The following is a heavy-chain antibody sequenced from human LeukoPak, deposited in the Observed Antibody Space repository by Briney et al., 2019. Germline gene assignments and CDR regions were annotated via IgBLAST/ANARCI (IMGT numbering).Heavy chain of an antibody. V-gene: IGHV3-48*04. Sequence: GGSLRLSCAASGFTFSSYSMNWVRQAPGKGLEWVAYIRSSSNTIYYADSVKGRFTISRDNANNSLYLQMNSLRAEDTTVYYCARGDSGGMDYWGQGTLVTVSS. CDR2: IRSSSNTI. CDR1: GFTFSSYS. CDR3: ARGDSGGMDY. J-gene: IGHJ4*02. D-gene: IGHD3-16*01.